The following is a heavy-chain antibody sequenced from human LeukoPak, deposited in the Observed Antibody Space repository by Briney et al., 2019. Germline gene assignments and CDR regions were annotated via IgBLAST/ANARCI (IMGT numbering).Heavy chain of an antibody. CDR2: INHSGST. CDR3: ARGGPGIAAAGTGWFDP. J-gene: IGHJ5*02. CDR1: GGSFSGYY. D-gene: IGHD6-13*01. V-gene: IGHV4-34*01. Sequence: SETLSLTCAVYGGSFSGYYWSWIRQPPGKGLEWIGEINHSGSTNYNPSLKSRVTISVDTSKNQFSLKLSSVPAADTAVYYCARGGPGIAAAGTGWFDPWGQGTLVTVSS.